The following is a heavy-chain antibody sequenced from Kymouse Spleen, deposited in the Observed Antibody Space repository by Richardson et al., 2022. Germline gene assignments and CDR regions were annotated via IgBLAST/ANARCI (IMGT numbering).Heavy chain of an antibody. Sequence: QVQLVESGGGLVKPGGSLRLSCAASGFTFSDYYMSWIRQAPGKGLEWVSYISSSGSTIYYADSVKGRFTISRDNAKNSLYLQMNSLRAEDTAVYYCARDLYCSSTSCYAGYYYYYGMDVWGQGTTVTVSS. D-gene: IGHD2-2*02. J-gene: IGHJ6*02. CDR2: ISSSGSTI. CDR3: ARDLYCSSTSCYAGYYYYYGMDV. CDR1: GFTFSDYY. V-gene: IGHV3-11*01.